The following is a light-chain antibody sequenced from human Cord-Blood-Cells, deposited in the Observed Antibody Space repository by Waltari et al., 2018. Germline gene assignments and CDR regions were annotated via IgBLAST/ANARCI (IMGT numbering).Light chain of an antibody. CDR1: QSISIY. V-gene: IGKV1-39*01. CDR3: QQSYSTPRT. J-gene: IGKJ1*01. Sequence: DIQMTQSPSSLSVSVGERVTITCRASQSISIYLNWYQQKPGKAPKLLIYAASSLQSGVPSRFSGSGSWTDFTLTISSLQPEDCATYYCQQSYSTPRTFGQGTKVEIK. CDR2: AAS.